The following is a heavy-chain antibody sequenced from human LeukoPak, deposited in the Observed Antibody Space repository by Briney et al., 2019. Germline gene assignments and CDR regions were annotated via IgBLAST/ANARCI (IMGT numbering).Heavy chain of an antibody. CDR1: GFTFSSYS. CDR3: ARDPGDIVVVPAANAHY. CDR2: ISSSSSYI. D-gene: IGHD2-2*01. J-gene: IGHJ4*02. Sequence: GGSLRLSCAASGFTFSSYSMNWVRQAPGEGLEWVSSISSSSSYIYYADSVKGRFTISRDNAKNSLYLQMNSLRAEDTAVYYCARDPGDIVVVPAANAHYWGQGTLVTVSS. V-gene: IGHV3-21*01.